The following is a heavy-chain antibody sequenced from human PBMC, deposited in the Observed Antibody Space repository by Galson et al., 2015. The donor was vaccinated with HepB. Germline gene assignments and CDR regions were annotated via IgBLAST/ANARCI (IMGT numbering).Heavy chain of an antibody. Sequence: DTLSLTCTVSGGSIVSSSHYWGWLRQPPGKGLEWIGRIYYGGSGTTLYNPSLKSRVTISVDPSKNQFSLELRSVTAADTAVYYCARPRYCSSATCTAAFDYWGQGTLVTVSS. CDR3: ARPRYCSSATCTAAFDY. CDR1: GGSIVSSSHY. J-gene: IGHJ4*02. D-gene: IGHD2-2*01. CDR2: IYYGGSGTT. V-gene: IGHV4-39*01.